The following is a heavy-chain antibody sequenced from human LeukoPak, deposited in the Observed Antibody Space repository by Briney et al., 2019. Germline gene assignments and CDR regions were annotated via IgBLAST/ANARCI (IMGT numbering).Heavy chain of an antibody. CDR2: IKQDGSEK. CDR1: GFIFKDYC. D-gene: IGHD3-16*01. J-gene: IGHJ5*02. V-gene: IGHV3-7*03. CDR3: AKDAQSRSRWFDP. Sequence: GGSLRLSCAASGFIFKDYCMIWVRQAPGKGLEWVANIKQDGSEKYYVGPVKGRFTIPRDNAKNSLYLQMNTLRAEDKAMYYCAKDAQSRSRWFDPWGQGPVVTVSS.